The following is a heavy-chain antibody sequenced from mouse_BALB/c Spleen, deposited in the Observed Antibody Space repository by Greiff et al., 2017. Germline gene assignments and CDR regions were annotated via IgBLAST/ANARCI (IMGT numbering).Heavy chain of an antibody. CDR2: IDPENGNT. J-gene: IGHJ2*01. CDR3: AGGGGGY. Sequence: VQLQQSGAELVRPGALVKLSCKASGFNIKDYYMHWVKQRPEQGLEWIGWIDPENGNTIYEPKFQGKASITADTSSNTAYLQLSSLTSEDTAVYYCAGGGGGYWGQGTTLTVSS. V-gene: IGHV14-1*02. CDR1: GFNIKDYY. D-gene: IGHD1-1*02.